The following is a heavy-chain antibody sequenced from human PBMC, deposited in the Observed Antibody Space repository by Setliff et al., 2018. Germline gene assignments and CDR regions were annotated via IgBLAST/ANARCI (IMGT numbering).Heavy chain of an antibody. V-gene: IGHV4-59*04. CDR2: IYYSGST. D-gene: IGHD6-19*01. CDR1: GGSISSDY. J-gene: IGHJ4*02. CDR3: ARVAQWLDEYYFDY. Sequence: SETLSLTCTVSGGSISSDYWSWIRQPPGKGLEWIGYIYYSGSTYYNPSLKSRVTISVDTSKNQFSLKLSSVTAADTAVYYCARVAQWLDEYYFDYWGQGTLVTVSS.